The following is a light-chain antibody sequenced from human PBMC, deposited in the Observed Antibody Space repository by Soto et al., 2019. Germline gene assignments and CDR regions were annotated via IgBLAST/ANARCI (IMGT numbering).Light chain of an antibody. CDR2: GAS. CDR1: HSVNSH. J-gene: IGKJ5*01. V-gene: IGKV3-15*01. CDR3: QQYKNWPL. Sequence: MMMTQSPATLSVSPGERVTLSCRTSHSVNSHVAWYQQKPGQAPRLLLYGASTRATGIPVRFSGSGFGTEFTLTISSLQSEDFAVYYCQQYKNWPLFGQGTRRDIK.